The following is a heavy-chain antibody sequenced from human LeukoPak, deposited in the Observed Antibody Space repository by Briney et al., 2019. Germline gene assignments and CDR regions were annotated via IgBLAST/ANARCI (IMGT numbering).Heavy chain of an antibody. V-gene: IGHV1-69*04. Sequence: SVTVSCKASGGTFSSYDMSWVRQAPGQGLEWMGRIIPIRGIENYAQKLKGRVTITEEKKKNTAYMELRSLRSEDTAVYYCARGVAGDYYYYGMDVWGQGTTVTVSS. CDR3: ARGVAGDYYYYGMDV. CDR1: GGTFSSYD. J-gene: IGHJ6*02. CDR2: IIPIRGIE. D-gene: IGHD4-17*01.